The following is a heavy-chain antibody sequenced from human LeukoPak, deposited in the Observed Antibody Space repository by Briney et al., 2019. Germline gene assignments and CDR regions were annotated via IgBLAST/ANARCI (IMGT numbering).Heavy chain of an antibody. D-gene: IGHD3-22*01. CDR1: GFTFSSYW. CDR3: ARGSTYYDSSGQVPFDY. J-gene: IGHJ4*02. V-gene: IGHV3-48*01. Sequence: GGSLRLSCEASGFTFSSYWMSWVRQAPGKGLEWVSYISSSSSTIYYADSVKGRFTISRDNAKNSLYLQMNSLRAEDTAVYYCARGSTYYDSSGQVPFDYWGQGTLVTVSS. CDR2: ISSSSSTI.